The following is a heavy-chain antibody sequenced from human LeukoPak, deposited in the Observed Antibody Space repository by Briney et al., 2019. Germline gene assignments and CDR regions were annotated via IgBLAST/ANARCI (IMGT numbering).Heavy chain of an antibody. D-gene: IGHD2-15*01. V-gene: IGHV1-3*01. CDR3: ARERWHCRVNCYSVYYYALDV. CDR2: INPGNGDT. CDR1: GYTFTNYA. Sequence: AASVKVPCKGSGYTFTNYAVHWVRQAPGQRLEWLGWINPGNGDTKYSQNFQGRVTATSDTSAATAYVELNSLTSEDTAVYYCARERWHCRVNCYSVYYYALDVWGQGTTVTVSS. J-gene: IGHJ6*02.